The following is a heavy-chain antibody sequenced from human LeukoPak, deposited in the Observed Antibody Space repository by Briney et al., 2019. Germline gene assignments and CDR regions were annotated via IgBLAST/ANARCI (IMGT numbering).Heavy chain of an antibody. CDR2: INPNSGGT. Sequence: ASVKVSCKASGYTFTGYYMHWVRQAPGQGLEWMGWINPNSGGTNYAQKFQGSVTMTRDTSISTAYMELSRLRSDDTAVYYCARDEVYSYGYFDYWGQGTLVTVSS. CDR3: ARDEVYSYGYFDY. J-gene: IGHJ4*02. V-gene: IGHV1-2*02. D-gene: IGHD5-18*01. CDR1: GYTFTGYY.